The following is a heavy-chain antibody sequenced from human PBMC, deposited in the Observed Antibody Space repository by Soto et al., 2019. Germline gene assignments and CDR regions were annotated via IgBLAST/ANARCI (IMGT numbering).Heavy chain of an antibody. CDR2: ISYDGSNK. D-gene: IGHD2-2*01. Sequence: QVQLVESGGGVVQPGRSLRLSCAASGFTFSSYGMHWVRQAPGKGLEWVAVISYDGSNKYYADSVKGRFTISRDNSKNTLYLQMYSLRAGDTGVYYCAKYAAYGMDVWGQGTTVTVSS. CDR3: AKYAAYGMDV. CDR1: GFTFSSYG. V-gene: IGHV3-30*18. J-gene: IGHJ6*02.